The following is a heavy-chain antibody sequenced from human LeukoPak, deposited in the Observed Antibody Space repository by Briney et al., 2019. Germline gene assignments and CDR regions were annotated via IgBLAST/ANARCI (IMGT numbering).Heavy chain of an antibody. Sequence: ASVKVSCKASGYTFTSYGISWVQQAPGQGLEWMGWISAYNGNTNYAQKLQGRVTMTTDTSTSTAYMELRSLRSDDTAVYYCARETGYSYGLSFGDYYYGMDVWGQGTTVTVSS. D-gene: IGHD5-18*01. J-gene: IGHJ6*02. CDR3: ARETGYSYGLSFGDYYYGMDV. CDR2: ISAYNGNT. CDR1: GYTFTSYG. V-gene: IGHV1-18*01.